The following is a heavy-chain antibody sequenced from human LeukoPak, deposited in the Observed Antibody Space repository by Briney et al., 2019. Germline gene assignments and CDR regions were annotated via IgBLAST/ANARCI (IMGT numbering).Heavy chain of an antibody. J-gene: IGHJ4*02. Sequence: ASVKVSCKASGYTFTGYYMHWVRQAPGQGLEWMGWINPSSGGTNYAQKFQGRVTMTRDTSISTAYMELSRLRSDDTAVYYCARADDYGDYFDYWGQGTLVTVSS. CDR2: INPSSGGT. D-gene: IGHD4-17*01. CDR1: GYTFTGYY. CDR3: ARADDYGDYFDY. V-gene: IGHV1-2*02.